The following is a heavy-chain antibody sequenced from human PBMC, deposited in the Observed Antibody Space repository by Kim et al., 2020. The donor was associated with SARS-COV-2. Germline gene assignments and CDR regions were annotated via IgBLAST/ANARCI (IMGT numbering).Heavy chain of an antibody. V-gene: IGHV3-23*01. Sequence: GGSLRLSCAASGFTFSNYAMSWVRQAPGKGLEWVSAIGGNSDATYYADSVKGRFTIFRDNSKNTLYLQMNSLRAEDTAIYYCARDRAEAYWLVTYWGQGT. CDR1: GFTFSNYA. CDR3: ARDRAEAYWLVTY. D-gene: IGHD6-19*01. J-gene: IGHJ4*02. CDR2: IGGNSDAT.